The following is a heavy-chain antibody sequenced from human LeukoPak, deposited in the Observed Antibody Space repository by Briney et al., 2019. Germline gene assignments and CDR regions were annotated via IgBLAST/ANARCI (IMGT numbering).Heavy chain of an antibody. D-gene: IGHD3-16*01. CDR3: ARGWDDYVWGSYRDY. V-gene: IGHV3-66*01. Sequence: GGSLRLSCAASGFTVSSNYMSWVRQAPGKGLEWVSVIYSGGSTYYADSVKGRFTISRDNSKNTLYLQMNSLRAEDTAVYYCARGWDDYVWGSYRDYWGQGTLVTVSS. J-gene: IGHJ4*02. CDR1: GFTVSSNY. CDR2: IYSGGST.